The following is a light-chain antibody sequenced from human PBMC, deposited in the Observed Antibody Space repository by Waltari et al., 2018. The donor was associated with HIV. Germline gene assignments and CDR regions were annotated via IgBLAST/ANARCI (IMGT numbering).Light chain of an antibody. V-gene: IGLV2-14*01. CDR3: ATWDDSLHGL. J-gene: IGLJ2*01. CDR2: EVS. Sequence: QSALTQPASVSGSPGQSITISCTGTSSDVGGYNSVSWYQQHPGKAPKLMIYEVSNRPSGVSYRFSGSKSGTSASLAISGLQSEDEADYFCATWDDSLHGLFGGGTKLTVL. CDR1: SSDVGGYNS.